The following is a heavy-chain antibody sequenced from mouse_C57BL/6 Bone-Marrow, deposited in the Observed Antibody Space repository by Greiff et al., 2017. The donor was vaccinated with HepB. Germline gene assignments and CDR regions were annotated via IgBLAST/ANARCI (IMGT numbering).Heavy chain of an antibody. Sequence: QVQLQQPGAELMKPGASVKLSCKATGYTFTGYWIEWVKQRPGHGLEWIGEILPGSGSTNYNEKFKGKATFTADTSSNTAYMQLSSLTTEDSAIYYCARMGPIYYDYGRFAYWGQGTLVTVSA. J-gene: IGHJ3*01. D-gene: IGHD2-4*01. CDR3: ARMGPIYYDYGRFAY. V-gene: IGHV1-9*01. CDR2: ILPGSGST. CDR1: GYTFTGYW.